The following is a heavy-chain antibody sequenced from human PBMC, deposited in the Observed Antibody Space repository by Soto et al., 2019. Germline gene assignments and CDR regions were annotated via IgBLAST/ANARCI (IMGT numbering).Heavy chain of an antibody. V-gene: IGHV1-69*13. CDR2: IIPIFGTA. Sequence: SVKVSCKASGGTFSSYAISWVRQAPGQGLEWMGGIIPIFGTANYAQKFQGRVTITADESTSTAYMELSSLRSEDTAVYYCAKDPKRIYCSSTSCNEYYYYGMDVWGQGTTVTVSS. CDR3: AKDPKRIYCSSTSCNEYYYYGMDV. CDR1: GGTFSSYA. D-gene: IGHD2-2*01. J-gene: IGHJ6*02.